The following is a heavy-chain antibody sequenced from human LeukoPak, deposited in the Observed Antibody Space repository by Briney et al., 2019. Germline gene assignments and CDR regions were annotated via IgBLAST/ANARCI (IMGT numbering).Heavy chain of an antibody. CDR3: ARVKVDRDAFDI. D-gene: IGHD2-15*01. Sequence: GGSLRLSCAASGVTFSSYGMHWVRQAPGKGLEWVAVIWYDGSNKYYADSVKGRFTISRDNSKNTLYLQMNSLRAEDTAVYYCARVKVDRDAFDIWGQGIMVTVSS. V-gene: IGHV3-33*01. CDR2: IWYDGSNK. CDR1: GVTFSSYG. J-gene: IGHJ3*02.